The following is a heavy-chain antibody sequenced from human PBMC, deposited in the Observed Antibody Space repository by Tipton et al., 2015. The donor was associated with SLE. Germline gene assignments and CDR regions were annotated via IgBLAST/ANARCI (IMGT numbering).Heavy chain of an antibody. D-gene: IGHD1-7*01. CDR2: IYYSGNT. Sequence: TLSLTCSVSGASISSGAIYWSWFRHHPGKGLEWIGYIYYSGNTYYNPSLGSRLTISLDTSKDQFSLRLTSVTAADTAVYYCARATDWNLSPDVWGKGTTVTVSS. CDR3: ARATDWNLSPDV. V-gene: IGHV4-31*03. CDR1: GASISSGAIY. J-gene: IGHJ6*04.